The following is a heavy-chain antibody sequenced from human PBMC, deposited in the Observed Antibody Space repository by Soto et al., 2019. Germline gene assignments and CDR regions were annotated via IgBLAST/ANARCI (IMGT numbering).Heavy chain of an antibody. V-gene: IGHV1-69*01. D-gene: IGHD3-16*02. CDR3: AKSMIASGGVIGYYHNGMDV. CDR2: IIPKFGTA. Sequence: QVQLVQSGAEVKEPGSSVKVSCKASGDTFSRSAITWVRQAPGQGLEWMGGIIPKFGTANYAQKLKGRVTISADEFTTTAYMELSSLGAEDTAVYYCAKSMIASGGVIGYYHNGMDVWGQGTTVTVAS. J-gene: IGHJ6*02. CDR1: GDTFSRSA.